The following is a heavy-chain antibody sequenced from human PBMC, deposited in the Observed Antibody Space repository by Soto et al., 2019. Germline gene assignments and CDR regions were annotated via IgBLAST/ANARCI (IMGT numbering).Heavy chain of an antibody. CDR1: GGTFSSYT. D-gene: IGHD2-15*01. CDR3: ARLHRGYCSGGSCQPPDY. V-gene: IGHV1-69*02. Sequence: QVQLVQSGAEVKKPGSSVKVSCKASGGTFSSYTISWVRQAPGQGLEWMGRIIPILGIANYAQKFQVRVTIAADKSTSKAYMELSSLRSEDTALYYCARLHRGYCSGGSCQPPDYWGQGTRVTVSS. J-gene: IGHJ4*02. CDR2: IIPILGIA.